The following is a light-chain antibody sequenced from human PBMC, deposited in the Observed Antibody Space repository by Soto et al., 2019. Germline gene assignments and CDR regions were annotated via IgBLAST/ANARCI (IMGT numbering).Light chain of an antibody. CDR3: QVWDNFTVL. Sequence: SYELTQPLSVSVALGQTARITCGGINIGSKSVHWYQQKPGQAPVLVIYRDSNRPSGIPERFSGSNSGNTATLTISRAQAGDEADYYCQVWDNFTVLFGGGTQLTVL. J-gene: IGLJ2*01. CDR1: NIGSKS. CDR2: RDS. V-gene: IGLV3-9*01.